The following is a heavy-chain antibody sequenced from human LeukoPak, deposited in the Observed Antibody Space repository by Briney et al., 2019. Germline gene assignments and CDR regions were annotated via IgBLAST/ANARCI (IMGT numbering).Heavy chain of an antibody. V-gene: IGHV1-69*05. J-gene: IGHJ4*02. CDR1: GYPFSSYA. D-gene: IGHD3-10*01. Sequence: SVKVSCKASGYPFSSYAISWVRQAPGQGLEWMGGIIPIFGTANYAQKFQGRVTITTDESTSTAYMELSSLRSEDTAVYYCATGARTYGSGSLRFDYWGQGTLVTVSS. CDR3: ATGARTYGSGSLRFDY. CDR2: IIPIFGTA.